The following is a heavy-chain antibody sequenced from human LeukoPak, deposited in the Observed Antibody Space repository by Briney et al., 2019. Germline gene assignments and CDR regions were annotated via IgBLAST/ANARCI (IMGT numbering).Heavy chain of an antibody. J-gene: IGHJ3*02. CDR2: ISSSGSTI. CDR3: AKAHYGGDAFDI. Sequence: GGSLRLPCAASGFTFSDYYMSWIRQAPGKGLEWVSYISSSGSTIYYADSVKGRFTISRDNAKNSLYLQMNSLRAEDTAVYYCAKAHYGGDAFDIWGQGTMVTVSS. V-gene: IGHV3-11*01. D-gene: IGHD4-17*01. CDR1: GFTFSDYY.